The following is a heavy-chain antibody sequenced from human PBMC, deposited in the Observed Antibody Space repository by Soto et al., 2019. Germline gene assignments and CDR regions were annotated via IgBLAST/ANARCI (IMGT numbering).Heavy chain of an antibody. D-gene: IGHD3-3*01. J-gene: IGHJ6*02. V-gene: IGHV3-11*01. CDR3: ARDEGLWGGNSRSYYYGMGV. CDR1: GFTFSDYY. Sequence: QVQLVESGGGLVKPGGSLRLSCAASGFTFSDYYMSWIRQAPGKGLEWVSYISSSGSTIYYADSVKGRFTISRDNAKNSXYXXMNRLRAEDRAVYYCARDEGLWGGNSRSYYYGMGVWGQGTTGTVSS. CDR2: ISSSGSTI.